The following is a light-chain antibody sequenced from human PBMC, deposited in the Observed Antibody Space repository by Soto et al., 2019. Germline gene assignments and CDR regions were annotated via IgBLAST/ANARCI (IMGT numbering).Light chain of an antibody. CDR3: QQTYSTPFT. CDR1: QRIDNY. V-gene: IGKV1-39*01. CDR2: AAS. J-gene: IGKJ3*01. Sequence: IQMTQSPSSLSASVGDRVTITCRASQRIDNYLNWYHQKPGKAPKLLIYAASNLQSGVPSRFSSSGSGTDFTLTISNLQPEDFATYYCQQTYSTPFTFGPGTKVDIK.